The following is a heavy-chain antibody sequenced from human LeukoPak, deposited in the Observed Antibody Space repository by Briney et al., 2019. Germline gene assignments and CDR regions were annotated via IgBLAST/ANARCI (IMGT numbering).Heavy chain of an antibody. J-gene: IGHJ6*03. CDR3: AKAVGCSSTSCYYYYYYYMDV. Sequence: PGGSLRLSCAASGFTFDDYAMHWVRQAPGKGLEWVSGISWSSGSIGYADSVKGRFTISRDNAKNSLYLQMNSLRAEDTALYYCAKAVGCSSTSCYYYYYYYMDVWGKGTTVTVSS. CDR1: GFTFDDYA. CDR2: ISWSSGSI. V-gene: IGHV3-9*01. D-gene: IGHD2-2*01.